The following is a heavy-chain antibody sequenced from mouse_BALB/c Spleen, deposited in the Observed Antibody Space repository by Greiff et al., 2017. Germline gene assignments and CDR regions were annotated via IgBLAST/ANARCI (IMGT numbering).Heavy chain of an antibody. CDR2: ISSGSGTI. V-gene: IGHV5-17*02. Sequence: EVQGVESGGGLVQPGGSRKFSCAASGFTFSSFGMHWVRQAPEKGLAWVAYISSGSGTIYYADTVKGRFTISRDNPKNTLFLQMTSIRSEDTAMYYCARDFYAMDYWGQGTSVTGSS. CDR1: GFTFSSFG. CDR3: ARDFYAMDY. J-gene: IGHJ4*01.